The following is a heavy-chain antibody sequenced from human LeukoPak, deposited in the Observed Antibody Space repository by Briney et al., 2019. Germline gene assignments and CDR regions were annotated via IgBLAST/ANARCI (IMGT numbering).Heavy chain of an antibody. V-gene: IGHV3-33*01. J-gene: IGHJ4*02. CDR2: IWYDGTNI. CDR3: ARARNNYDSSSYSALDY. CDR1: GFTFSSYG. D-gene: IGHD3-22*01. Sequence: GGSLRLSCAASGFTFSSYGMHWVRQAPGKGLEWLSVIWYDGTNIYYADSVKGRFAISRDNSKNTLYLQMNSLRAEDTAMYYCARARNNYDSSSYSALDYWGQGTLVTVSS.